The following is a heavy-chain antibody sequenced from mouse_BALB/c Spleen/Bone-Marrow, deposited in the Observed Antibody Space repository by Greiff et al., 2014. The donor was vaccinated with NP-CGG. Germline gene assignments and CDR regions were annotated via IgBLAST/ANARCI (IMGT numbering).Heavy chain of an antibody. Sequence: VQLKQSGAELVKPGASVKLSCTASGFNIQNTYIHWVKQRPEQGLEWIGRIDPANGDTKYEPQFQDKATITADTSSNTAYLQLTSLTSEDTAIYGCGRGTYGFAMDYWGQGTSVTVSA. J-gene: IGHJ4*01. CDR2: IDPANGDT. V-gene: IGHV14-3*02. CDR1: GFNIQNTY. D-gene: IGHD1-1*01. CDR3: GRGTYGFAMDY.